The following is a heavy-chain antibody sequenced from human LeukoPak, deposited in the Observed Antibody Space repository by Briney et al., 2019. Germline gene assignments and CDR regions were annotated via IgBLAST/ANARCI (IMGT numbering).Heavy chain of an antibody. CDR1: GGTFSSYA. Sequence: SVKVSCKASGGTFSSYAISWVRQAPGQGLEWMGGIIPIFGTANYAQKFQGRVTVTADESTSTAYMELSSLRSEDTAVYYCARVSYYYDSSGHGMDVWGQGTTVTVSS. CDR3: ARVSYYYDSSGHGMDV. V-gene: IGHV1-69*01. D-gene: IGHD3-22*01. CDR2: IIPIFGTA. J-gene: IGHJ6*02.